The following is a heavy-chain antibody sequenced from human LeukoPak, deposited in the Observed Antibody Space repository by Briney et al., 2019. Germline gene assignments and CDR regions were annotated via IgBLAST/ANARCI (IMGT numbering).Heavy chain of an antibody. CDR2: ISGSGGST. CDR1: GFTFSSYA. D-gene: IGHD3-16*02. CDR3: AKDDRRRGKYYFDY. J-gene: IGHJ4*02. Sequence: GGSLRLSCAASGFTFSSYAMSWVRQAPGKGLEWVSGISGSGGSTYYADSVKGRFTISRDNSKNTLYLQMNSLRAEDTAVYYCAKDDRRRGKYYFDYWGQGTLVTASS. V-gene: IGHV3-23*01.